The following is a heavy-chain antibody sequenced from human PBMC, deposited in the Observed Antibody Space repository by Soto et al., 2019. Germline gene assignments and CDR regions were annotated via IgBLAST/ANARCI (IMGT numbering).Heavy chain of an antibody. CDR2: ISTSGGYK. CDR3: AGERSALPGARDAMDV. V-gene: IGHV3-21*01. J-gene: IGHJ6*02. D-gene: IGHD1-26*01. CDR1: GFNFNTYS. Sequence: EVRLVESGGGLVKPGGSLRVSCAASGFNFNTYSMNWVRQAPGKGLEWVSFISTSGGYKYYADSVRGRFTITIDNATKSVYLEMKSLTADDTAVYYCAGERSALPGARDAMDVWGQGTTVTVSS.